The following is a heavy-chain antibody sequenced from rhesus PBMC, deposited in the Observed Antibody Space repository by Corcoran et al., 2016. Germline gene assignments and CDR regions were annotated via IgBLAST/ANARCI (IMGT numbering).Heavy chain of an antibody. D-gene: IGHD6-13*01. CDR3: AILLVGPGNAFDF. V-gene: IGHV4-160*01. Sequence: QVQLQESGPGLVKPSETLSLTCAVSGGSISSNYWSWIRQTPGTGLEGIGLIYGSGGSTDYNPSLKSRVTISTGASKNQFSLKLSSVTAADTAVYYCAILLVGPGNAFDFWGQGLRVTVSS. CDR1: GGSISSNY. J-gene: IGHJ3*01. CDR2: IYGSGGST.